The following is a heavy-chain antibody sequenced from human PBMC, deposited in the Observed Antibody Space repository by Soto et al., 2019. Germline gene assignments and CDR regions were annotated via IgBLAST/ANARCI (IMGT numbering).Heavy chain of an antibody. CDR3: PTKKANPSGF. CDR2: IIPVLGLT. D-gene: IGHD3-10*01. V-gene: IGHV1-69*02. CDR1: GGSFNSFS. J-gene: IGHJ4*02. Sequence: QVQLVQSGAELKKPGSSMKVSCKTSGGSFNSFSFTWVRQAPGQGLEWVGRIIPVLGLTAYAQKFQGRITIAADNPRSPANRDRTAWTSEATAAYSFPTKKANPSGFGGQGPLV.